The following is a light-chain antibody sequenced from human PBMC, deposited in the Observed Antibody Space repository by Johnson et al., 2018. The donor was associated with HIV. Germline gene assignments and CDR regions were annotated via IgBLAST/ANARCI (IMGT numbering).Light chain of an antibody. V-gene: IGLV1-51*01. J-gene: IGLJ1*01. CDR3: GTWDSSLNAYV. CDR2: DTI. Sequence: QSVLTQPPSVSAAPGQKVTISCSGSSSNIGSHYVSWYQQVPGTAPRLVIYDTIKRHSGIPDRFSGSKSGTSATLGITGLQTGDEADYYCGTWDSSLNAYVFGAATKGPVL. CDR1: SSNIGSHY.